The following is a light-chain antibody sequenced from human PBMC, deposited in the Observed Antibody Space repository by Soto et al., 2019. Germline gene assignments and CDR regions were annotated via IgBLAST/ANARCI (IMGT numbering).Light chain of an antibody. CDR3: LQDYNYFG. V-gene: IGKV4-1*01. CDR2: WAS. CDR1: QSVLYSSNDKNY. J-gene: IGKJ5*01. Sequence: DIVMTQSPDSLAVSLGERATINCKSSQSVLYSSNDKNYLAWYQQKPGQPPKLLIYWASTRESGVPDRFTGSGSGTDFTLTISSLQAEDFATYYCLQDYNYFGFGQGTRLEIK.